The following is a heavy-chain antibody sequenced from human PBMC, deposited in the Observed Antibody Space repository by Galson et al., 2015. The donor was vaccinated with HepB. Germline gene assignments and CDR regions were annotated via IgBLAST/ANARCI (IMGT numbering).Heavy chain of an antibody. J-gene: IGHJ2*01. CDR1: GFTFSDYY. D-gene: IGHD6-13*01. CDR3: ARSSSWLLYWYFDL. Sequence: SLRLSCAASGFTFSDYYMSWIRQAPGKGLEWVSYISSSGSTIDYADSVKGRFTISRDNAKNSLYLQMNSLRAEDTAVYYCARSSSWLLYWYFDLWGRGTLVTVSS. CDR2: ISSSGSTI. V-gene: IGHV3-11*01.